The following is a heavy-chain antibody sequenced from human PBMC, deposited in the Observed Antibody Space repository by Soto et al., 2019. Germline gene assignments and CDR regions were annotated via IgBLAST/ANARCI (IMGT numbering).Heavy chain of an antibody. D-gene: IGHD1-1*01. CDR1: GYTFTSYG. Sequence: QVHLVQSGAEVKKPGASVKVSCKASGYTFTSYGITWVRQAPGQGLEWMGWISAHNGNTDYAQKLQGRVIVTRDTSTTTAYLELRSLRADDTAVYYCARGRYGDYWGQGALVTVSS. V-gene: IGHV1-18*01. CDR2: ISAHNGNT. J-gene: IGHJ4*02. CDR3: ARGRYGDY.